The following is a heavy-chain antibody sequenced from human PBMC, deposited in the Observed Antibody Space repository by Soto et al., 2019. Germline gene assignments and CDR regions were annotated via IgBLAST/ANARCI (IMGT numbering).Heavy chain of an antibody. CDR1: GGSVSTNSFY. V-gene: IGHV4-61*01. CDR2: IYYSGNTT. CDR3: ARGGYSGYDPLDY. J-gene: IGHJ4*02. D-gene: IGHD5-12*01. Sequence: SETLSLTCTVSGGSVSTNSFYWRWIRQPPGKGLEWVGYIYYSGNTTNYNPSLKSRVTISLDTSKNQFSLKLRSVTSADTAVYYCARGGYSGYDPLDYWGQGTLVTVSP.